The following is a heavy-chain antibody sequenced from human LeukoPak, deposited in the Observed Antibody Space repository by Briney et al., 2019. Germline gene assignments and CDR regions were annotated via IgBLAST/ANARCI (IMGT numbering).Heavy chain of an antibody. CDR3: ARGPKSPAAFDY. CDR2: ICHSGST. CDR1: GGSISSGGYS. Sequence: SETLSPTCAVSGGSISSGGYSWSWIRQPPGKGLEWIGYICHSGSTYYNPSLKSRVTISVDRSKNQFSLKLSSVTAADTAVYYCARGPKSPAAFDYWGQGTLVTVSS. J-gene: IGHJ4*02. V-gene: IGHV4-30-2*01. D-gene: IGHD2-2*01.